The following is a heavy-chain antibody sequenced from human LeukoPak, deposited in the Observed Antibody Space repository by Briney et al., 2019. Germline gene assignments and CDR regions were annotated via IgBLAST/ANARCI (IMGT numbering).Heavy chain of an antibody. V-gene: IGHV3-23*01. Sequence: GGSLRLSCAASGFTFSSYAMSWVRQAPGKGLEWVSAISDSGDNTYYADSVKGRFTISRDNSKNTLYLQMNSLRAEDTAEYYCAKGGTRFSFDYWGQGTLVTVSS. J-gene: IGHJ4*02. CDR2: ISDSGDNT. CDR3: AKGGTRFSFDY. CDR1: GFTFSSYA. D-gene: IGHD1-14*01.